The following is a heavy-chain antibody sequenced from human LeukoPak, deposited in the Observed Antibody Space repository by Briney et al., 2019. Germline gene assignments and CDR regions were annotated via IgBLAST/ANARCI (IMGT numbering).Heavy chain of an antibody. D-gene: IGHD6-13*01. CDR3: ARSQAAAVYGYYYYMDV. V-gene: IGHV3-30*02. CDR1: GFTFSSYG. J-gene: IGHJ6*03. CDR2: IRYDGSNK. Sequence: GGSLRLSCAASGFTFSSYGMHWVRQAPGKGLEWVAFIRYDGSNKYYADSVKGRFTISRDNSKNTLYLQMNSLRAEDTAVYYCARSQAAAVYGYYYYMDVWGKGTTVTVSS.